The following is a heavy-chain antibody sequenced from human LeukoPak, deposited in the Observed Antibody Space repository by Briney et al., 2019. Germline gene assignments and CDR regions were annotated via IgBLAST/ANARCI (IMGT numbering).Heavy chain of an antibody. CDR2: IRSKAYGGTT. CDR3: TRDRLVVLMVYAIPAY. Sequence: PGGSLRLSCTASGFTFGDYAMSWFRQAPGKGLEWVGFIRSKAYGGTTEYAASVKGRFTISRDDSKSIAYLQMNSLKTEDTAMYYCTRDRLVVLMVYAIPAYWGQGTLVTVSS. V-gene: IGHV3-49*03. J-gene: IGHJ4*02. CDR1: GFTFGDYA. D-gene: IGHD2-8*01.